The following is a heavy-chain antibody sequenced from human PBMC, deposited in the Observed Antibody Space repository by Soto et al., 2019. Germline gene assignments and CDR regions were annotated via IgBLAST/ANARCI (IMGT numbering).Heavy chain of an antibody. CDR3: APHKDYYDRSGYHH. CDR2: ISAYNGNT. J-gene: IGHJ5*02. D-gene: IGHD3-22*01. CDR1: GYTFTSYG. V-gene: IGHV1-18*04. Sequence: ASVKVSCKASGYTFTSYGISWVRQAPGQGLEWMGWISAYNGNTNYAQKLQGRVTMTTDTSTSTAYMELRSLRSDDTAVYYCAPHKDYYDRSGYHHWGQGTLVTVSS.